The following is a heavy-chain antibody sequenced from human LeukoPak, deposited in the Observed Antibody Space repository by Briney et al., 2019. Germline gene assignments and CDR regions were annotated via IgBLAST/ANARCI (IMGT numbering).Heavy chain of an antibody. CDR1: GYSFTSYW. CDR3: ARPFEDAFDI. Sequence: GESLQISCKGSGYSFTSYWIGWVRQMPGKGLEWMGLIYSGDSDTRYSPSFQGKVTISADKSISTAYLQWSSLKASDTAMYYCARPFEDAFDIWGQGTMVTVSS. V-gene: IGHV5-51*01. J-gene: IGHJ3*02. CDR2: IYSGDSDT.